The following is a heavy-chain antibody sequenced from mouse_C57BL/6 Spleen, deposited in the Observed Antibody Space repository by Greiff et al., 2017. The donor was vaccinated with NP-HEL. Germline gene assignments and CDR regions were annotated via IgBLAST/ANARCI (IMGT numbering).Heavy chain of an antibody. CDR3: ARSSNYPWYFDV. D-gene: IGHD2-5*01. V-gene: IGHV1-80*01. J-gene: IGHJ1*03. CDR2: IYPGDGDT. CDR1: GYAFSSYW. Sequence: VQLQQSGAELVKPGASVKISCKASGYAFSSYWMNWVKQRPGKGLEWIGQIYPGDGDTNYNGKFKGKATLTADKSSSTAYMQLSSLTSEDSAVYFCARSSNYPWYFDVWGKGTTVTVSS.